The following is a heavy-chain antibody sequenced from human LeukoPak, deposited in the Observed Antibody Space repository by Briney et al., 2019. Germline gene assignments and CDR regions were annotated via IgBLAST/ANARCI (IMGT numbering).Heavy chain of an antibody. CDR3: ASSDGKYFQH. CDR2: ISAYNGNT. V-gene: IGHV1-18*01. J-gene: IGHJ1*01. Sequence: APVKVSCKASGYTFSSYGISWVRQAPGQGLEWMGWISAYNGNTNYAQKLQGRVTMTTDTYTSTTYMELRSLRSDDTAVYYCASSDGKYFQHWGQGTLVTVSS. CDR1: GYTFSSYG. D-gene: IGHD1-1*01.